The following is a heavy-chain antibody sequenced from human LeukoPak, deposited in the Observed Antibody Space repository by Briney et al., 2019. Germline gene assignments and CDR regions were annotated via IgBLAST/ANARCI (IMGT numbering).Heavy chain of an antibody. CDR3: ARAPIEAAAGTSGY. D-gene: IGHD6-13*01. J-gene: IGHJ4*02. CDR1: GGSFSGYY. Sequence: SETLSLTSAVYGGSFSGYYWSWIRQPPGKGLEWIGEINHSGSTNYNPSLKSRVTISVDTSKNQFSLKLSSVTAADTAVYYCARAPIEAAAGTSGYWGQGTLVTVSS. CDR2: INHSGST. V-gene: IGHV4-34*01.